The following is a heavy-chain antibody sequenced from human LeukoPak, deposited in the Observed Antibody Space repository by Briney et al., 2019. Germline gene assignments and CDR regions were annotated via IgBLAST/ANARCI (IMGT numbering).Heavy chain of an antibody. CDR3: ASYGDFSHNLDY. D-gene: IGHD4-17*01. J-gene: IGHJ4*02. CDR1: RYTFSGYY. V-gene: IGHV1-2*02. CDR2: INANSGVT. Sequence: ASVKVSCKASRYTFSGYYVHWVGQAPGQELEWMGWINANSGVTNYAQNFQGRVTMTRDTSISTVYMELSSLRSDVTAVYYCASYGDFSHNLDYWGQGTLVTVYS.